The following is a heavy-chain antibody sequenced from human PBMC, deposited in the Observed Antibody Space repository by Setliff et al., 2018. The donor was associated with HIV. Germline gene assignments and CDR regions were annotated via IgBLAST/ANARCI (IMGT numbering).Heavy chain of an antibody. Sequence: ASVKVSCKASGYTFTSDYIHWVRQAPGQGLEWMGIINPADNPTSYAQKFQGRLTMTRDTSTNTVYMELSSLRSEDTALYYCAGSILTGYYTFGADYWGQGTLVTVSS. J-gene: IGHJ4*02. CDR3: AGSILTGYYTFGADY. D-gene: IGHD3-9*01. CDR2: INPADNPT. V-gene: IGHV1-46*01. CDR1: GYTFTSDY.